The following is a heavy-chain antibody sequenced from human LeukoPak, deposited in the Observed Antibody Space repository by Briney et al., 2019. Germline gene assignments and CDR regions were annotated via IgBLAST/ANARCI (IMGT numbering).Heavy chain of an antibody. CDR1: GLSISSHW. CDR2: LKEDVSAR. Sequence: GGSLRLSCVASGLSISSHWMPWVRQAPGKGLEWVASLKEDVSARNLVDSVKGRFTISTDNAKNSLNLQMNSLRVEDTAVYYCARGPPYGSRSDFLDYWGLGTLVTVSS. D-gene: IGHD3-10*01. J-gene: IGHJ4*02. V-gene: IGHV3-7*01. CDR3: ARGPPYGSRSDFLDY.